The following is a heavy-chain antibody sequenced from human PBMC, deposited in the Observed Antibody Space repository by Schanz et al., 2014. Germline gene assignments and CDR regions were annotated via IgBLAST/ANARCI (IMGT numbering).Heavy chain of an antibody. CDR1: GYTFTRSG. V-gene: IGHV1-18*01. J-gene: IGHJ4*02. CDR2: ISTSNGNT. Sequence: QVQLVQSGAEVKTPGASVKVSCKASGYTFTRSGISWVRQAPGQGLEWMGWISTSNGNTNYIQKRQGRVTMTTDTSTSTAYMELSSLRSEDTAVYYCARGYGDSPTDFWGQGTLVTVSS. CDR3: ARGYGDSPTDF. D-gene: IGHD4-17*01.